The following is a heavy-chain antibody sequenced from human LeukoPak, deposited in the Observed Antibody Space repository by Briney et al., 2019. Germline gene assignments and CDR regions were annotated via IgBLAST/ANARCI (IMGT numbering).Heavy chain of an antibody. CDR1: GGSISSGGYY. CDR3: ASSSGDYNWYFDL. J-gene: IGHJ2*01. V-gene: IGHV4-31*03. CDR2: IYYSGST. Sequence: SETLSLTCTVSGGSISSGGYYWTWIRQHPGKGLEWIGYIYYSGSTYYNPSLKRRVTISVDTSKNQFSLKLSSVTAADTAVYYCASSSGDYNWYFDLWGRGTLVTVSS. D-gene: IGHD4-17*01.